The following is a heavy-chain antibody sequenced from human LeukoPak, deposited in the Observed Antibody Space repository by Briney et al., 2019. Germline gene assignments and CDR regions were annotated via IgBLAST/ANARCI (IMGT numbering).Heavy chain of an antibody. V-gene: IGHV4-59*08. CDR2: IYYSGST. J-gene: IGHJ4*02. CDR3: ARHGSGWYADFDY. D-gene: IGHD6-19*01. CDR1: GGSISSYY. Sequence: SETLSLTCTVSGGSISSYYWTWIRQPPGKGLEWIGYIYYSGSTNYNPSLKSRVTISVDTSKNQFSLKLSSVTAADTAVYYCARHGSGWYADFDYWGQGTLVTVSS.